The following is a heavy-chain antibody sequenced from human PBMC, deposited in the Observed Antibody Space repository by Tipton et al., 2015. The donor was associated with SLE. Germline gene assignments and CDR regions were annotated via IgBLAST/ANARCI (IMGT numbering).Heavy chain of an antibody. CDR1: GFTFDDYA. Sequence: SLRLSCAASGFTFDDYAMHWVRQAPGKGLEWVSGISWNSGSIGYADSVKGRFTISRDNAKNSLYLQMNRLRAEDTAVYYCARGPLFDPWGQGTQVTVSS. J-gene: IGHJ5*02. V-gene: IGHV3-9*01. CDR3: ARGPLFDP. D-gene: IGHD3-16*02. CDR2: ISWNSGSI.